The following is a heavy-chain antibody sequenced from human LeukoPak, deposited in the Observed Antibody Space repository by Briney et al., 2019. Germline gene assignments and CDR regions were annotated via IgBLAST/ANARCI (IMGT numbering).Heavy chain of an antibody. CDR3: ARLLTGAFDI. Sequence: GGFLRLSCAASGFTVRSNYMSWVRQAPGKGLEWVSVIYSSESTYYADSVKGRFTVFRDGSENTVYLQMDSLRVEDTAVYYCARLLTGAFDIWGQGTMVTVSS. D-gene: IGHD1-14*01. CDR2: IYSSEST. V-gene: IGHV3-53*01. CDR1: GFTVRSNY. J-gene: IGHJ3*02.